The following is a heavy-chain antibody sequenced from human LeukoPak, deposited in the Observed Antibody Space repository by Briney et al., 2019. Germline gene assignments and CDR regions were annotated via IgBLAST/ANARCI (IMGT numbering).Heavy chain of an antibody. D-gene: IGHD3-22*01. Sequence: GGSLRLSCAVSGITLSNYAMSWVRQAPGKGLKWVAGISGSGGRTNYADSVKGRFTISRDNRKNTLYLQMNRLRAEDTAAYFCAKRGVVIRVILVGFHKEAYYFDSWGQGALVTVSS. CDR1: GITLSNYA. CDR2: ISGSGGRT. J-gene: IGHJ4*02. CDR3: AKRGVVIRVILVGFHKEAYYFDS. V-gene: IGHV3-23*01.